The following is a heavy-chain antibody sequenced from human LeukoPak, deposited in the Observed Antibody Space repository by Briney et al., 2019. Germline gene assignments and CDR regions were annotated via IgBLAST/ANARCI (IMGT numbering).Heavy chain of an antibody. V-gene: IGHV4-38-2*02. J-gene: IGHJ4*02. CDR1: GYSISSGYY. D-gene: IGHD6-19*01. CDR2: IHHSGST. Sequence: TPSETLSLTCTVSGYSISSGYYWAYMRLSPGKGLEWIGSIHHSGSTYYNPSLKSRLTISLDMSKSQFFLKLTSVTAADTAVYYCVRGSGWYGDWGQGTLVTVSS. CDR3: VRGSGWYGD.